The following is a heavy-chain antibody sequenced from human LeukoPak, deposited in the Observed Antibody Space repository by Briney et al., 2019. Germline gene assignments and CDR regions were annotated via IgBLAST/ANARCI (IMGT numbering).Heavy chain of an antibody. CDR3: ASPGRQQLGYYGRDV. D-gene: IGHD6-13*01. CDR2: IYPGDSDT. V-gene: IGHV5-51*01. CDR1: GYSFTNYW. J-gene: IGHJ6*02. Sequence: GESLKISCMGSGYSFTNYWIGWVRQMPGKGLEWMGIIYPGDSDTRYSPSFQGQVTISADKSISTAYLQCSSLKASDTAMYYCASPGRQQLGYYGRDVWGQGTTVTVSS.